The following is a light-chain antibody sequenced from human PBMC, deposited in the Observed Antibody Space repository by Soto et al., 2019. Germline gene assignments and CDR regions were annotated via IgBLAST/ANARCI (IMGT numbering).Light chain of an antibody. J-gene: IGKJ1*01. CDR3: QQYNSYSWT. V-gene: IGKV1-39*01. CDR2: AAS. Sequence: DIQMTQSTSSLSASVGDRVTITCRASQSISSYLNWYQQKPGKAPKLLIYAASSLQSGVPSRFSGSGSGTEFTLTISSLQPDDFATYYCQQYNSYSWTFGQGT. CDR1: QSISSY.